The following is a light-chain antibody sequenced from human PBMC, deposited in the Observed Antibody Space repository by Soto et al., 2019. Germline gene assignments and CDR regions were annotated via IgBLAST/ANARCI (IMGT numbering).Light chain of an antibody. CDR3: AAWDDRLNGPV. V-gene: IGLV1-47*01. Sequence: QSVLTQPPSASGTPGQRVNISCSGSSSNIGSNYVYWYRQFPGTAPKLLIQRNNQRPSGVPARFSGSKSGTSASLAISGLQSEDEADYYCAAWDDRLNGPVFGGGTKLTVL. J-gene: IGLJ2*01. CDR1: SSNIGSNY. CDR2: RNN.